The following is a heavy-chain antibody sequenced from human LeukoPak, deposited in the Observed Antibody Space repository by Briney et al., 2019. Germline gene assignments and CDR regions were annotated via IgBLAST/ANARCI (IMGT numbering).Heavy chain of an antibody. CDR3: AKLCSGGSCYWNY. J-gene: IGHJ4*02. CDR1: GFTFSSYA. D-gene: IGHD2-15*01. Sequence: GASLRLSCSASGFTFSSYAMSWVRQAPGKGLEWVSGISASGGSTDYADSVEGRFTISRDSSKNTLYLQMNSLRAEDTAVYYCAKLCSGGSCYWNYWGQGTLVTVSS. V-gene: IGHV3-23*01. CDR2: ISASGGST.